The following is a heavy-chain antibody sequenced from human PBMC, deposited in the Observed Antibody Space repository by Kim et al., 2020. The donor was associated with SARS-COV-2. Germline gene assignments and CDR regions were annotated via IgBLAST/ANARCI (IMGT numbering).Heavy chain of an antibody. J-gene: IGHJ4*02. V-gene: IGHV4-31*01. CDR3: ARAGGYSGYDRGLDY. Sequence: PSLKSQVTISVDTSKNQFSLKLSSVTAADTAVYYCARAGGYSGYDRGLDYWGQGTLVTVSS. D-gene: IGHD5-12*01.